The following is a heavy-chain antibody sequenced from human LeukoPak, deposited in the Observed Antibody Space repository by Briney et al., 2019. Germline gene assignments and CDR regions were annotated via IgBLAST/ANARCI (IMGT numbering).Heavy chain of an antibody. CDR2: ISSSSSYI. V-gene: IGHV3-21*01. D-gene: IGHD3-10*01. CDR1: GFTFSSYS. CDR3: ARDSGYGSGSYDY. Sequence: PGGSLRLSCAASGFTFSSYSMNWVRQAPGKGLEWVSSISSSSSYIYYADSVKGRFTISRDNAKNSLYLQMNSLRAEDTAVYYCARDSGYGSGSYDYWGLGTLVTVSS. J-gene: IGHJ4*02.